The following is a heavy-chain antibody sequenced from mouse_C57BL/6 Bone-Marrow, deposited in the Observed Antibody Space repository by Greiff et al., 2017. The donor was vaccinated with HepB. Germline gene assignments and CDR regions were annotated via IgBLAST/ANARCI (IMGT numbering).Heavy chain of an antibody. Sequence: QVQLQQPGAELVKPGASVKLSCKASGYTFTSYWMHWVKQRPGQGLEWIGMIHPNSGSTNYNEKFKSKATLTVDKSSSTAYRQLSNLTSEDSAVYYCASERPPTAQAPFDYWGQGTTLTVSS. CDR2: IHPNSGST. J-gene: IGHJ2*01. CDR3: ASERPPTAQAPFDY. V-gene: IGHV1-64*01. CDR1: GYTFTSYW. D-gene: IGHD3-2*02.